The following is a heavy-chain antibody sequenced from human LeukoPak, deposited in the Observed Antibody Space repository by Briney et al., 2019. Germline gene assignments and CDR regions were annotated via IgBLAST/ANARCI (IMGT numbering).Heavy chain of an antibody. CDR2: IYTSGST. V-gene: IGHV4-61*02. CDR1: GGSISSGSYY. D-gene: IGHD3-22*01. CDR3: ARDIDSSGYAFDI. Sequence: PSETLSLTCTVSGGSISSGSYYWSWIRQPAGKGLEWIGRIYTSGSTNYNPSLKSRVTISVDTSKNQFSLKLSSVTAADTAVYYCARDIDSSGYAFDIWGQGTMVTVSS. J-gene: IGHJ3*02.